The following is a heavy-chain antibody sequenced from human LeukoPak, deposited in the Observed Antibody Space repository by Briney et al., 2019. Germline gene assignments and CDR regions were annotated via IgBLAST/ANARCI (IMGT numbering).Heavy chain of an antibody. CDR1: GFTFSSYA. J-gene: IGHJ3*02. CDR3: ARDPGLWWPNAAFDI. V-gene: IGHV3-30*04. Sequence: PGGSLRLSCAASGFTFSSYAMHWVRQAPGKGLEWVAVISYDGSNKYYADSVKGRFTISRDNSKNTLYLQMNSLRAEDTAVYYCARDPGLWWPNAAFDIWGQGTMVTVSS. CDR2: ISYDGSNK. D-gene: IGHD2-21*01.